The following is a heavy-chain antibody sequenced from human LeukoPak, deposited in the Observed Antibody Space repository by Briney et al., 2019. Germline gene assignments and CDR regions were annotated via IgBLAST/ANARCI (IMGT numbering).Heavy chain of an antibody. J-gene: IGHJ4*02. Sequence: GGSLRLSCAASGFTFSSYAMSWVRQAPGKGLEWVSTISGSGGSTHYADSVKGRFTISRDNSKNTLYLQMNSLRAEDTAVYYCAKGSGYSYKTYFDYWGQGTLVTVSS. CDR1: GFTFSSYA. D-gene: IGHD5-18*01. CDR2: ISGSGGST. CDR3: AKGSGYSYKTYFDY. V-gene: IGHV3-23*01.